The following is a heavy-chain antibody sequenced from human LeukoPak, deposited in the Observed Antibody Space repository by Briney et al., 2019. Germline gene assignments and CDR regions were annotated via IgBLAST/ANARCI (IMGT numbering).Heavy chain of an antibody. CDR2: INSDGSST. D-gene: IGHD3-3*01. J-gene: IGHJ4*02. CDR3: GRDFWSGYQGGYDY. Sequence: GGSLRLSCAASGFTFSSYWMHWVRQAPGKGLVWVSRINSDGSSTSYADSVKGRFTISRDNAKNTLYLQINSLRAEDTAVYYCGRDFWSGYQGGYDYWGQGTLVTVSS. CDR1: GFTFSSYW. V-gene: IGHV3-74*01.